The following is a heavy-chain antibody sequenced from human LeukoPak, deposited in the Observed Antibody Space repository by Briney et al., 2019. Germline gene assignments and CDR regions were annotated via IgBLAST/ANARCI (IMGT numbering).Heavy chain of an antibody. Sequence: GGSLRLSCAASGFAFDDYAMHWVRQAPGKGLEWVSLISGDGGSTYYADSVKGRFTISRDNSKNSLYLQMNSLRNEDTALYYCAKDKDSSWYGSFDYWGQGTLVTVSS. CDR3: AKDKDSSWYGSFDY. CDR2: ISGDGGST. D-gene: IGHD6-13*01. CDR1: GFAFDDYA. V-gene: IGHV3-43*02. J-gene: IGHJ4*02.